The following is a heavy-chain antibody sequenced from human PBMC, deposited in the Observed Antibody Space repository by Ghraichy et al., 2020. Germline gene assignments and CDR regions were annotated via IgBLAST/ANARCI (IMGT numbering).Heavy chain of an antibody. V-gene: IGHV3-53*04. Sequence: GGSLRLSCAASGFTVSSNYMSWVRQAPGKGLEWVSVIYSGGSTYYADSVKGRFTISRHNSKNTLYLQMNSLRAEDTAVYYCARVENYYDSSGYYLDAFDIWGQGTMVTVSS. D-gene: IGHD3-22*01. CDR2: IYSGGST. J-gene: IGHJ3*02. CDR3: ARVENYYDSSGYYLDAFDI. CDR1: GFTVSSNY.